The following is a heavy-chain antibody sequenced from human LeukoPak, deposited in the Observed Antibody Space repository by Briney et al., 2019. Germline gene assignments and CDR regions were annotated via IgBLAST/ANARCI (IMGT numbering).Heavy chain of an antibody. D-gene: IGHD3-22*01. V-gene: IGHV3-66*01. CDR1: GFTVSSNY. CDR2: IYSGGST. J-gene: IGHJ4*02. CDR3: ARGYFDSSGEFDY. Sequence: GGSLRLSCAASGFTVSSNYMSWVRQAPGKGLVWVSIIYSGGSTYYADSVKGRFTISRDNSKNTLYLQMNSLRAEDSAVYYSARGYFDSSGEFDYWGQGTLVTVSS.